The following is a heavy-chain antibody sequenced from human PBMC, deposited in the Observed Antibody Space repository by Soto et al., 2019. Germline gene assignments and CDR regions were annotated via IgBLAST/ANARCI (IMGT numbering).Heavy chain of an antibody. CDR3: ARAQYYRGSTGYSTRLDY. CDR1: GFTFTSYA. D-gene: IGHD2-21*01. CDR2: MCGSGNRT. J-gene: IGHJ4*02. V-gene: IGHV3-23*01. Sequence: PGGSLRLSCTSSGFTFTSYALSWVSQAPGKTLEWLATMCGSGNRTYYADSVNGRLTLSRDSSKNTLSLLMSSLRAEGTAVYYCARAQYYRGSTGYSTRLDYWARGTLVTVSS.